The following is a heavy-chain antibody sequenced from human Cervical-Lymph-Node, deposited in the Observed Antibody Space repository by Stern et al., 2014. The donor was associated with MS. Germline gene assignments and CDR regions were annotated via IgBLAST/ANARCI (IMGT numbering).Heavy chain of an antibody. CDR2: IWYEGSTP. Sequence: VQLVESGGGVVQPGRSLRLSCAASGFSFSRYAMHWVRQAPGKGLEWVALIWYEGSTPNYAYSVTGRFTISRDNFKNTLYLQMNSLRAEDTAVYYCASAYSSSHYYFDYWGQGTLVTVSS. V-gene: IGHV3-33*01. D-gene: IGHD6-13*01. CDR1: GFSFSRYA. J-gene: IGHJ4*02. CDR3: ASAYSSSHYYFDY.